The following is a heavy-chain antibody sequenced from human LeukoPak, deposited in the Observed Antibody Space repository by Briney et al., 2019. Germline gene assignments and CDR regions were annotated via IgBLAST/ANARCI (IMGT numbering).Heavy chain of an antibody. D-gene: IGHD3-10*01. Sequence: SETLSLTCTVSGGSISSGGYYWSWIRQRPGKGLEWIGYIYYSGSTYYNPSLKSRVTISVDTSKNQFSLKLSSVTAADTAVYYCARAPYYYGSGSYWFDPWGQGTLVTVSS. J-gene: IGHJ5*02. V-gene: IGHV4-31*03. CDR1: GGSISSGGYY. CDR3: ARAPYYYGSGSYWFDP. CDR2: IYYSGST.